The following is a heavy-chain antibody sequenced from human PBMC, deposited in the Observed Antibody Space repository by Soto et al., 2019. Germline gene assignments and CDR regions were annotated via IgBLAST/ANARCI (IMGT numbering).Heavy chain of an antibody. Sequence: PSETLSLTCAVSGGSISSGGYTWNWIRQPPGKGLEWLGYIYHSGSTYYSPSLQSRVTLSVDLSKNQFSLKLSSVTAADTAVYYCARGTIFGVGYGMDVWGQGTTVTVSS. CDR1: GGSISSGGYT. J-gene: IGHJ6*02. CDR3: ARGTIFGVGYGMDV. D-gene: IGHD3-3*01. V-gene: IGHV4-30-2*01. CDR2: IYHSGST.